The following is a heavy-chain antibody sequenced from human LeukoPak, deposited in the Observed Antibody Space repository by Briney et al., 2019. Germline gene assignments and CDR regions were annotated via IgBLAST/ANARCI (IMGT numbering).Heavy chain of an antibody. CDR2: IKQDGSEK. CDR3: ARADRRIVGATRHDAFDI. Sequence: GGSLRLSCAASGFTFSSYWMSWVRQAPGKGLEWVANIKQDGSEKYYVDSVKGRFTISRDNAKNSLYLQMNSLRAEDTAVYYCARADRRIVGATRHDAFDIWGQGTVVTVSS. D-gene: IGHD1-26*01. CDR1: GFTFSSYW. J-gene: IGHJ3*02. V-gene: IGHV3-7*01.